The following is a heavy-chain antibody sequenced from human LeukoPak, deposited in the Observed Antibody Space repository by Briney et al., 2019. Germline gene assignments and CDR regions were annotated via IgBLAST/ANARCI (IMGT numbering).Heavy chain of an antibody. CDR1: GFTFSSYS. V-gene: IGHV3-21*04. J-gene: IGHJ5*02. CDR2: ISSSSSYI. CDR3: ARDSGPDTAMVLNWFDP. D-gene: IGHD5-18*01. Sequence: GGSLRLSCAASGFTFSSYSMNWVRQAPGKGLEWVSSISSSSSYIYYADSVKGRFTISRDNAKNSLYLQMSSLRSEDTAVYYCARDSGPDTAMVLNWFDPWGQGTLVTVSS.